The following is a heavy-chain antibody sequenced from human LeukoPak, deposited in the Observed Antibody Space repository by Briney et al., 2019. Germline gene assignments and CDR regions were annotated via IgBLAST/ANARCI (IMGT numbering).Heavy chain of an antibody. CDR3: AGRRDSWGGHDFEY. Sequence: GGSLRLSCAASGFPFRSYAIYWLRHGPGKALEGVALTTQDGSDKYYAASVKGRFTISRDNSKNTVYPQINSLSAEDTAVYYCAGRRDSWGGHDFEYWGQGTLVTVSS. V-gene: IGHV3-30*04. D-gene: IGHD3-3*01. CDR2: TTQDGSDK. J-gene: IGHJ4*02. CDR1: GFPFRSYA.